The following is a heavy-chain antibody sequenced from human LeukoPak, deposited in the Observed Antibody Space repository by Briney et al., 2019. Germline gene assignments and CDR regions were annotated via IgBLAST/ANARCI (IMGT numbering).Heavy chain of an antibody. D-gene: IGHD3-10*01. Sequence: GGSLRLSCAASRFTLSTYWMSWVRQAPGKGLEWVAHIRQDGSQEYYVDSVKGRFTISRDSAKNSLYLQMNSLGAEDTAVYYCARDRYGSGSYDYWGQGTLVTVSS. J-gene: IGHJ4*02. CDR3: ARDRYGSGSYDY. CDR1: RFTLSTYW. CDR2: IRQDGSQE. V-gene: IGHV3-7*03.